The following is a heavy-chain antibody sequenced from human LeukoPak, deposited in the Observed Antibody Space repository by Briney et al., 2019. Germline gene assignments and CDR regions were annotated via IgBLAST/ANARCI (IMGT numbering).Heavy chain of an antibody. Sequence: GASVEVSCKASGYTFTGYYIQWVRQAPGQGLEWMGWINPNNGGTNYAQKFQGSVTMTRDTSINTAYMEVSRLRSDDTAVYYCARGGYSSGERTLVGGDFDYWGQGTLVTVSS. V-gene: IGHV1-2*04. CDR1: GYTFTGYY. J-gene: IGHJ4*02. CDR3: ARGGYSSGERTLVGGDFDY. D-gene: IGHD6-19*01. CDR2: INPNNGGT.